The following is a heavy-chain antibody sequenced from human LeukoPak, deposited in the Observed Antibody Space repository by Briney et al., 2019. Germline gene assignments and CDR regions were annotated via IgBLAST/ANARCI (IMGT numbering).Heavy chain of an antibody. V-gene: IGHV4-59*08. CDR1: GGSISSYY. CDR3: ALWAAMAPPDAFDI. Sequence: PSETLSLTCTVSGGSISSYYWSWIRQPPGKGLEWIGYIYYSGSTNYNPSLKSRVTISVDTSKNQFSLKLSSVTAADTAVYYCALWAAMAPPDAFDIWGQGTMVTVSS. D-gene: IGHD5-18*01. J-gene: IGHJ3*02. CDR2: IYYSGST.